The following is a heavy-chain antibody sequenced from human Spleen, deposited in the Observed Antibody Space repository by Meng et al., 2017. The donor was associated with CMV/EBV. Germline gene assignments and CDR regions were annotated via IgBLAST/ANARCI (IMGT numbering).Heavy chain of an antibody. CDR1: GGSISNDNYY. CDR2: IYHRGQT. Sequence: GSLRLSCTVSGGSISNDNYYWAWIRQSPGKGLEWIGHIYHRGQTYYNPSLQSRLSISADTSKNEFSLRLNSVTVADTAVYYCARVNRLNYGGHTSYGLDVWGQGTTVT. D-gene: IGHD1-7*01. J-gene: IGHJ6*02. V-gene: IGHV4-39*07. CDR3: ARVNRLNYGGHTSYGLDV.